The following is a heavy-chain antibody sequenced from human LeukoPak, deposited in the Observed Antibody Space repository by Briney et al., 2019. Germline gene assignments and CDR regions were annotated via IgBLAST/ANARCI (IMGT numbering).Heavy chain of an antibody. D-gene: IGHD5-12*01. J-gene: IGHJ6*03. CDR1: GYTFTGNY. CDR3: ARGDSGYDHFYHMDV. Sequence: GASVKVSCKASGYTFTGNYMHWVRQAPGQGLEWMGWINPNSGGTNYAQKFQGRVTMTRDTSISTAYMELSRLILDDTAVYYCARGDSGYDHFYHMDVWGKGTTVTISS. V-gene: IGHV1-2*02. CDR2: INPNSGGT.